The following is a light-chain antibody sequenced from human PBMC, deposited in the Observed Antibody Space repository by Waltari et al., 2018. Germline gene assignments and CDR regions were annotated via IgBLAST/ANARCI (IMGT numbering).Light chain of an antibody. CDR2: GAS. V-gene: IGKV3-15*01. CDR3: QQYNNWSWT. J-gene: IGKJ1*01. CDR1: QSVSSN. Sequence: EIVMTQSPATLSVSPGERATLSCQASQSVSSNLAWYQQKPGQAPRLLIYGASTRATGIPARFSGSGSGTEFTLTISSMQSEDFAVYYCQQYNNWSWTFGQGTKVEIK.